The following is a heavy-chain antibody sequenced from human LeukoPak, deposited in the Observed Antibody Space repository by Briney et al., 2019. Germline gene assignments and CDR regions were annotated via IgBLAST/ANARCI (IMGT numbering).Heavy chain of an antibody. Sequence: SETLSLTCTVSGGSISSYYWSWIRQPPGKGLEWIGYIYYSGSTNYNPSLKSRVTISVDTSKNQFSLKLSSVTAADTAVYYCARHGVFGAFDIWGQGTIVTVSS. CDR3: ARHGVFGAFDI. J-gene: IGHJ3*02. CDR1: GGSISSYY. V-gene: IGHV4-59*08. D-gene: IGHD3-3*01. CDR2: IYYSGST.